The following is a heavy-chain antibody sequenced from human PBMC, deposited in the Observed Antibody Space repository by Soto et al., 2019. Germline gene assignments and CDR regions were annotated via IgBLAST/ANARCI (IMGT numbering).Heavy chain of an antibody. J-gene: IGHJ3*02. V-gene: IGHV1-69*02. CDR2: IIPILGIT. Sequence: SVEVSCKGSGGTFSSYTISWVRPAPGQGLEWMGKIIPILGITNSALKSQGRVTITANKTTSTAYLELSSLRSEDTAVYYCARVEGYTADTDAFDIWGQGTMVTFAS. CDR3: ARVEGYTADTDAFDI. CDR1: GGTFSSYT. D-gene: IGHD1-1*01.